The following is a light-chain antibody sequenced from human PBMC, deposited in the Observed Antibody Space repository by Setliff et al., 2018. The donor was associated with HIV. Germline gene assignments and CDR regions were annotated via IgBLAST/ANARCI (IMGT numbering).Light chain of an antibody. J-gene: IGLJ1*01. Sequence: QSALTQPASVSGSPGQSITISCTGTSSDVGGYNHVSWYQQHPGKAPKFMIYDVSKRPSGVSNRFSGSKSGNTASLTISGLQAEDEADYYCSSYTSSSTYVFGTGTKV. CDR3: SSYTSSSTYV. V-gene: IGLV2-14*01. CDR2: DVS. CDR1: SSDVGGYNH.